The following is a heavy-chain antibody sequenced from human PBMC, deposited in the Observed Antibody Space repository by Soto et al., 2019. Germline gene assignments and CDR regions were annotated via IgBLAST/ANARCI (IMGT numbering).Heavy chain of an antibody. CDR1: GGAFSSSG. Sequence: QVQLVQSGAEMKTPGSSVRVSCKASGGAFSSSGISWVRQAPGQGLEWMAGVIPIFGTTKNAPKFQGRVTVSADESTSTAYMELSSLRSEDTAVYFCARSRPQGLDFPGVIPWDALDVWGQGTLVTVSS. CDR2: VIPIFGTT. V-gene: IGHV1-69*01. J-gene: IGHJ3*01. CDR3: ARSRPQGLDFPGVIPWDALDV. D-gene: IGHD2-21*01.